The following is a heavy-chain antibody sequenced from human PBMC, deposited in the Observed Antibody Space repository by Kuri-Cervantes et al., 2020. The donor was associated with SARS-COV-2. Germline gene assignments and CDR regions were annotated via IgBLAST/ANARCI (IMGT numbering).Heavy chain of an antibody. D-gene: IGHD6-25*01. V-gene: IGHV4-38-2*01. Sequence: SETLSLTCAVSGYSISSGYYWGWIRQPPGKGLEWIGSIYHSGSTYYNPSLKSRVTISVDTSKNQFSLKLSSVTAADTAVYYCALRREQRGAFDYWGQGTLVTVSS. CDR2: IYHSGST. CDR1: GYSISSGYY. J-gene: IGHJ4*02. CDR3: ALRREQRGAFDY.